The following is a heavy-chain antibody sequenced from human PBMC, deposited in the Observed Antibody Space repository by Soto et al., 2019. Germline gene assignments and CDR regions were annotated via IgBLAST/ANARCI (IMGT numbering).Heavy chain of an antibody. D-gene: IGHD2-15*01. CDR2: INPNSGGT. Sequence: GASVKVSCKASGYTFTGYYMHWVRQAPGQGLEWMGWINPNSGGTNYAQKFQGRVTMTRDTSISTAYMELGRLRSDATAVYYCARGRHRVVAGTRCKCCWFDPWGQGTLVTVSS. CDR3: ARGRHRVVAGTRCKCCWFDP. V-gene: IGHV1-2*02. CDR1: GYTFTGYY. J-gene: IGHJ5*01.